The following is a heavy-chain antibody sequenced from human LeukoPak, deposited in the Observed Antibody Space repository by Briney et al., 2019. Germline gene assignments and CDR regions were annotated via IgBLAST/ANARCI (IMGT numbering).Heavy chain of an antibody. J-gene: IGHJ4*02. CDR1: GGSFSGYY. CDR2: INHSGST. CDR3: VGYRNFDY. V-gene: IGHV4-34*01. Sequence: PSETLSLTCAVYGGSFSGYYWSWIRQPPGKGLEWIGEINHSGSTNYNPSLKSRVTISVDTSKNQFSLKLSSVTAADTAVYYCVGYRNFDYWGQGTLVTVSS. D-gene: IGHD2-2*01.